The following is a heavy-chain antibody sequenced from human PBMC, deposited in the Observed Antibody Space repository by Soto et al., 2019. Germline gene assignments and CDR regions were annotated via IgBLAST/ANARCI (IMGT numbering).Heavy chain of an antibody. J-gene: IGHJ4*02. Sequence: PVGSLRLSCAASGFTFSNYAMNWVRQAPGKGLEWVSYISHKSSAIYHADSVKGRFTISRDNAKNSLYLQMNSLRDEDTAVYYCARDLYPSTTVTIMDYWGQGTLVTVSS. V-gene: IGHV3-48*02. CDR2: ISHKSSAI. D-gene: IGHD4-17*01. CDR1: GFTFSNYA. CDR3: ARDLYPSTTVTIMDY.